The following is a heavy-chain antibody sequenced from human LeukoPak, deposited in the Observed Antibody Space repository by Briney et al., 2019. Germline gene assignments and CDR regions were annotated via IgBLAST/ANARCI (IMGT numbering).Heavy chain of an antibody. Sequence: ASGTLSLTRAVYGGSFSGYYWSWIRQPPGKGLKWCGEINHSVSTHYNPSLKSRVTISVDTSKNQFSLQLSSATAADTAVYYCARGRRGITMIVVVTPGYFDYWGQGTLVTAST. CDR3: ARGRRGITMIVVVTPGYFDY. CDR1: GGSFSGYY. CDR2: INHSVST. D-gene: IGHD3-22*01. J-gene: IGHJ4*02. V-gene: IGHV4-34*01.